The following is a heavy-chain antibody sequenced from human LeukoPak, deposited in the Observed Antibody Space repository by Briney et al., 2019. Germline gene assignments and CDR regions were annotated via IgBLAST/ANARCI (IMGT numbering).Heavy chain of an antibody. Sequence: GGSLRLSCSASGFPFSSYAMHWVRQAPGKGLEYVSAISDSGGSTYYADSVEGRFTISRDNTKNTLYLQMSSLRAEDTAVYFCVRGYSFGPYGMDVWGQGTTVTVSS. CDR3: VRGYSFGPYGMDV. D-gene: IGHD2-15*01. CDR1: GFPFSSYA. J-gene: IGHJ6*02. V-gene: IGHV3-64D*09. CDR2: ISDSGGST.